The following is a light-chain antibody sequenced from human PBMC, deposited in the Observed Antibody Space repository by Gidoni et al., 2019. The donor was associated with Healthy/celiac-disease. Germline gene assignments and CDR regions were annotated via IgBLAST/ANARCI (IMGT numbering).Light chain of an antibody. CDR2: DDS. CDR1: NIGSKS. V-gene: IGLV3-21*02. J-gene: IGLJ3*02. CDR3: QVWDSSSDHWV. Sequence: SYVLPPPPLVSVAPGQTARITCGGNNIGSKSVHWYQQTPGQAPVLVVYDDSYRPSGVPERFSGSNSGNTATLTISRVEAGDEADYYCQVWDSSSDHWVFGGGTKLTVL.